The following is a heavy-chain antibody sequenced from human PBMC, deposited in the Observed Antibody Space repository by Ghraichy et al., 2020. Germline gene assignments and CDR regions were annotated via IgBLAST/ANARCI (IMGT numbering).Heavy chain of an antibody. CDR2: ISPNNGAT. V-gene: IGHV1-2*02. CDR3: ARDSDGDYVDWFDP. J-gene: IGHJ5*02. D-gene: IGHD4-17*01. CDR1: GYTFNAYY. Sequence: ASVKVSCKASGYTFNAYYIHWVRQAPGQGLEWMGCISPNNGATNYAQKFQGRVTMTRDTSISTAYMELSRLRSDDTAVYYCARDSDGDYVDWFDPWGQGTLVTVSS.